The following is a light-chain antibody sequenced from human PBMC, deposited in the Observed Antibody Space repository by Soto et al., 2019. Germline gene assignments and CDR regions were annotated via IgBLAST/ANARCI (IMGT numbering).Light chain of an antibody. CDR2: GAS. V-gene: IGKV1-39*01. CDR3: QQSYNTLIT. CDR1: QSISNY. J-gene: IGKJ3*01. Sequence: DIQMTQSPSSLSASVGDRVTITCRASQSISNYVNWYQQKPGKAPKVLIYGASSLQSGVPSRFSGSGCGTDFTLSISSRQPEDFATYYCQQSYNTLITFGPGTKVDIK.